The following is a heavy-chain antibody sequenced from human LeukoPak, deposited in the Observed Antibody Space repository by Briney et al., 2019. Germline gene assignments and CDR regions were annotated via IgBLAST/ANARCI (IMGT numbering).Heavy chain of an antibody. Sequence: SETLSLTCAVYGGSFSGYYWSWIRQPAGKGLEYIGRIYTSGSTSYNPSLKSRVTISVDTSKNQFSLKLSSVTAADTAVYYCARDREWFGELLSYNWFDPWGQGTLVTVSS. D-gene: IGHD3-10*01. CDR3: ARDREWFGELLSYNWFDP. CDR1: GGSFSGYY. J-gene: IGHJ5*02. V-gene: IGHV4-4*07. CDR2: IYTSGST.